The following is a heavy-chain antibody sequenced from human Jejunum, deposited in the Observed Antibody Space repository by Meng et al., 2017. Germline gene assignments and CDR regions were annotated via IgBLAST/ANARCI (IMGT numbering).Heavy chain of an antibody. J-gene: IGHJ4*02. CDR1: GFSASTSGVG. Sequence: SGPTLVKPPQTLTLTCTFSGFSASTSGVGVGWIRQPPGKALEWLAFIYWDDDKRYRPSLKSRLTITKDTSNNHVVLIMTNMDPVDTATYYCAHRLKEAVGGVFDYWGQGTLVTVSS. CDR2: IYWDDDK. CDR3: AHRLKEAVGGVFDY. V-gene: IGHV2-5*02. D-gene: IGHD6-19*01.